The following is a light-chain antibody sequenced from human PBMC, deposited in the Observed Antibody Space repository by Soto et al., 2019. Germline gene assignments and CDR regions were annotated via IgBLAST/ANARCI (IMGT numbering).Light chain of an antibody. CDR3: QQYANLPRT. J-gene: IGKJ1*01. CDR2: DAS. V-gene: IGKV1-33*01. CDR1: QDISNY. Sequence: DIQMTQSPSSLSASVGDRVTITCQATQDISNYLNWYQQKPGKAPKLLIYDASNLETGVPSRFSGSGSGTDFTFTISSLQSEDIATYCCQQYANLPRTFGQGTKVEIK.